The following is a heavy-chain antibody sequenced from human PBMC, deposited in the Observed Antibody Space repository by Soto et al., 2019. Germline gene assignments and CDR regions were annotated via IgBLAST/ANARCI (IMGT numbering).Heavy chain of an antibody. J-gene: IGHJ4*02. Sequence: QVQLVQSGAEVKKPGASVKVSCKASGYTFTSYAMHWVRQAPGQRLEWMGWINAGNGNTKYSQKFQGRVTITRDTSASTAYMELSSLSSEDTAVYYCARTPPLTGTMDYWGQGTLVTVSS. CDR2: INAGNGNT. V-gene: IGHV1-3*01. CDR3: ARTPPLTGTMDY. CDR1: GYTFTSYA. D-gene: IGHD1-7*01.